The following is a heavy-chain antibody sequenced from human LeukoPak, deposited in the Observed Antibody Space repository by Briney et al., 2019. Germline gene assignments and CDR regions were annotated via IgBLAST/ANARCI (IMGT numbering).Heavy chain of an antibody. CDR3: ARFCSSTSCYDRFYAFDI. Sequence: ASVKVSCKASGYTFTSYDITWVRQATGQGLEWMGWMKPNSGKTGYAQKFQGRVTITRDTSISTAYMELSRLRSDDTAVYYCARFCSSTSCYDRFYAFDIWGQGTMVTVSS. J-gene: IGHJ3*02. CDR1: GYTFTSYD. D-gene: IGHD2-2*01. V-gene: IGHV1-8*03. CDR2: MKPNSGKT.